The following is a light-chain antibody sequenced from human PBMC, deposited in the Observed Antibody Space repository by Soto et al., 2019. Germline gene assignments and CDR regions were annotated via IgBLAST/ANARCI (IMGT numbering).Light chain of an antibody. Sequence: QSVLSQPPSVSAAPGQKGTISCPGSRSNIGGNSVSWYQQLPGTAPKIPLYDDTKRPSGIPDRFSGSKSGTSATLGITGSQTGDEADYYCGSWNSSLSAYVFGTGTQGTVL. J-gene: IGLJ1*01. CDR2: DDT. CDR1: RSNIGGNS. V-gene: IGLV1-51*01. CDR3: GSWNSSLSAYV.